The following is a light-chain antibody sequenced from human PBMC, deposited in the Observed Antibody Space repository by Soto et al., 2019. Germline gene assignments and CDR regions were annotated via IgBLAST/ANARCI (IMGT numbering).Light chain of an antibody. CDR2: GAS. J-gene: IGKJ2*01. CDR3: QQYGNSPQT. V-gene: IGKV3-20*01. CDR1: QSVSSNL. Sequence: ETVLTQSPGTLSLSPGERGTLSCRASQSVSSNLLAWYQQKPGQAPRLLIYGASSRATGIPDRFSGSGSGTDFTLTISRLEPEDFAVYYCQQYGNSPQTFGQGTKLEIK.